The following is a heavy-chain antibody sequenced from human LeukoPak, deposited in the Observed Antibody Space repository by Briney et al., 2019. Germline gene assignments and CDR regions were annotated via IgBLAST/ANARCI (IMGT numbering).Heavy chain of an antibody. V-gene: IGHV3-48*03. CDR3: ASHVGTYYYDSSGYRLS. Sequence: PGGSLRLSCAASGFTFSSYEMNWVRQAPGKGLEWVSYISSSGSTIYYADSVKGRFTISRDNAKNSLYLQMNSLRAEDTAVYYCASHVGTYYYDSSGYRLSWGQGTLVTVSS. CDR2: ISSSGSTI. CDR1: GFTFSSYE. J-gene: IGHJ5*02. D-gene: IGHD3-22*01.